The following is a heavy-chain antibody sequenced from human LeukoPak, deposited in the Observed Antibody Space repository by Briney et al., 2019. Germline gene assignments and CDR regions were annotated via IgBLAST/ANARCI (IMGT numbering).Heavy chain of an antibody. J-gene: IGHJ2*01. CDR1: GFTVSSNY. V-gene: IGHV3-53*01. CDR2: IYSGGST. D-gene: IGHD3-3*01. CDR3: ASKITIFGVVPHWYFDL. Sequence: PGGSLRLSCAASGFTVSSNYMSWVRQAPGRGLEWVSVIYSGGSTYYADSVKGRFTISRDNSKNTLYLQMNSLRAEDTAVYYCASKITIFGVVPHWYFDLWGRGTLVTVSS.